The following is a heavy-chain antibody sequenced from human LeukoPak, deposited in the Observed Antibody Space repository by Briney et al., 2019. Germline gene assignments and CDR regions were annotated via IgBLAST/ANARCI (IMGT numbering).Heavy chain of an antibody. V-gene: IGHV4-39*07. CDR2: IYYSGST. CDR3: ARTPWNIVATITTPAPLLFDN. CDR1: GGSISSSSYY. Sequence: SETLSLTCTVSGGSISSSSYYWGWIRQPPGKGLEWIGSIYYSGSTYYNPSLKSRVTISVDTSKNQFSLKLSSVTAADTAVYYCARTPWNIVATITTPAPLLFDNWGQGTLVTVSS. J-gene: IGHJ4*02. D-gene: IGHD5-12*01.